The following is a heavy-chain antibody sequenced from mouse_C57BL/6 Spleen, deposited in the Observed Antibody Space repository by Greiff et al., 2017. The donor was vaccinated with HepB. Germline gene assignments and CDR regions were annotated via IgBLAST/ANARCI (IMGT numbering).Heavy chain of an antibody. J-gene: IGHJ1*03. CDR2: IWSDGST. Sequence: QVQLKESGPGLVAPSQSLSITCTVSGFSLTSYGVHWVRQPPGKGLEWLVVIWSDGSTTYNSALKSRLSISKDNSKSQVFLKMNSLQTDDTAMYYCARHGGYGSSFYWYFDVWGTGTTVTVSS. V-gene: IGHV2-6-1*01. D-gene: IGHD1-1*01. CDR1: GFSLTSYG. CDR3: ARHGGYGSSFYWYFDV.